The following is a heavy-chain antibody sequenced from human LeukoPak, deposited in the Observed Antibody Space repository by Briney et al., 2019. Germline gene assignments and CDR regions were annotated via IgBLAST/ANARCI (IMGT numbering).Heavy chain of an antibody. CDR3: AKGVWAPRFDS. CDR2: INHSGTI. V-gene: IGHV4-34*01. CDR1: GSSFSYDY. Sequence: SETLSLTCAIYGSSFSYDYWSWIRQAPGKGLEWIGEINHSGTITYNPSLKSRVTISAEKSKSQFSLRLTSVTAADTAVYYCAKGVWAPRFDSWGQGTLVTVSS. J-gene: IGHJ5*01. D-gene: IGHD7-27*01.